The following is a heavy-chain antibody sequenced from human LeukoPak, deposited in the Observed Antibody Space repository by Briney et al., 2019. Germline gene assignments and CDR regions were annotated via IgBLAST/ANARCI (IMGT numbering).Heavy chain of an antibody. V-gene: IGHV3-23*01. D-gene: IGHD3-10*01. CDR1: GLTFRSYG. Sequence: GGSLRLSCAASGLTFRSYGMSWVRQAPGKGLEWVSGISGSGGSTYYADSVKGRFTISRDNSKNTLYLQMNSLRAEDTAVYYCARVTYGSGTYGAFDYWGQGTLVTVSS. J-gene: IGHJ4*02. CDR3: ARVTYGSGTYGAFDY. CDR2: ISGSGGST.